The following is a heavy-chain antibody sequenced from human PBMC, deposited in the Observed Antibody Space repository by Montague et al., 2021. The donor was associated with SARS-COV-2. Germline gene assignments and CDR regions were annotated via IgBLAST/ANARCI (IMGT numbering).Heavy chain of an antibody. CDR1: GFTFSSFA. CDR2: IYTGGSRT. V-gene: IGHV3-23*03. D-gene: IGHD3-22*01. CDR3: SGSMYFYDSRGYQNIDY. J-gene: IGHJ4*02. Sequence: SLRLSCAASGFTFSSFAMSWVRQAPGKGLEWVSIIYTGGSRTHYTDSVKGRFIISRDDSKNTLYLQMNGLRVEDTAIYYCSGSMYFYDSRGYQNIDYWGQGMSVAVSS.